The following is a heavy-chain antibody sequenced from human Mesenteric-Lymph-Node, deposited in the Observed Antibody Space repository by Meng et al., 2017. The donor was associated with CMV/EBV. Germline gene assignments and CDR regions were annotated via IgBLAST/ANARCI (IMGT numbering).Heavy chain of an antibody. D-gene: IGHD3-3*02. J-gene: IGHJ4*02. CDR1: GVTLSSHS. CDR3: AAHFDY. CDR2: ISSRSSYI. Sequence: GSLRLSCAVYGVTLSSHSMNWVRQAPGEGREWVSSISSRSSYIYYADSVKGRFTISRDNAKNSLYLQMNSLRAEDTAVYYCAAHFDYWGQGTLVTVSS. V-gene: IGHV3-21*01.